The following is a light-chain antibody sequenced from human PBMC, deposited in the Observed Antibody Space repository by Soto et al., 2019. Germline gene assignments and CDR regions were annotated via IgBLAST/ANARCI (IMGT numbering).Light chain of an antibody. V-gene: IGKV3-20*01. J-gene: IGKJ2*01. Sequence: IVLTQSPGTLSLSPGERATLSCRASQSISRSYLAWYQQKPGQAPRLLIYSTSYRATGIQDRFSGSGSGTDFTLTISRLEPEDFAVYFCQQYGSSPPYTFGQGTKVETK. CDR2: STS. CDR1: QSISRSY. CDR3: QQYGSSPPYT.